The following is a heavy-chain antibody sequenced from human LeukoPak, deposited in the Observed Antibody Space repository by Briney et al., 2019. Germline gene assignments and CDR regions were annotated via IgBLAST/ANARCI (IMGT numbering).Heavy chain of an antibody. CDR3: ARGRYCSATRCSGGDAFDI. D-gene: IGHD2-2*01. V-gene: IGHV4-4*07. J-gene: IGHJ3*02. CDR1: GGSISNYY. CDR2: IYTSEST. Sequence: SETLSLTCTVSGGSISNYYWSWIRQPPGTGPEWIGRIYTSESTNYNPSLRSRVSMSLDTSKNQFSLKLSSVTAADTAVYFCARGRYCSATRCSGGDAFDIWGQGTMVTVSP.